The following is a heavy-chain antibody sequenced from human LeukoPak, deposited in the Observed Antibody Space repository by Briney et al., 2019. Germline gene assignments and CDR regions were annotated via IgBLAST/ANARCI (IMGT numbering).Heavy chain of an antibody. CDR3: ARNWNDVENYNY. J-gene: IGHJ4*02. D-gene: IGHD1-1*01. Sequence: ASVKVSCKASGYTFTSYGISWVRQAPGQGLEWMGWISCSDGETNYAQKFQGRVTMTTDTSTSTVFMELRSLKSDDTAVYYCARNWNDVENYNYWGQGTLVTISS. CDR2: ISCSDGET. V-gene: IGHV1-18*01. CDR1: GYTFTSYG.